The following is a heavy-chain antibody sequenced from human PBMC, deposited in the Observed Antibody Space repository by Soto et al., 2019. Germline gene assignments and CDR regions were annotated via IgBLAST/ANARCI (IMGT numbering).Heavy chain of an antibody. Sequence: SETLSLTCAVSGYSISTGFNLGWVRQPPGKGLEWIGSIYHSGSTYYNLSLKSRVTISADTSKNQISLKLISVTAADTALYYCARDWGTGFYHFDYWGQGTRVTVSS. CDR2: IYHSGST. CDR1: GYSISTGFN. CDR3: ARDWGTGFYHFDY. J-gene: IGHJ4*02. D-gene: IGHD6-19*01. V-gene: IGHV4-38-2*02.